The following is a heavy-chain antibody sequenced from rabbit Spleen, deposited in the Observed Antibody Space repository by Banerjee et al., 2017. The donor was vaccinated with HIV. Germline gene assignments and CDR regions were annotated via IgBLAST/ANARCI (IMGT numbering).Heavy chain of an antibody. CDR2: INTGSSGSG. CDR3: GRSYLGKAITSLNL. V-gene: IGHV1S40*01. CDR1: GFPFSNKAV. D-gene: IGHD7-1*01. Sequence: QSLEESGGGLVKPGASLTLTCKASGFPFSNKAVMCWVRQAPGKGLEWIGCINTGSSGSGYYATWAKGRFTISKTSSTTVTLQMTSLTAADTATYFCGRSYLGKAITSLNLWGPGTLVTVS. J-gene: IGHJ4*01.